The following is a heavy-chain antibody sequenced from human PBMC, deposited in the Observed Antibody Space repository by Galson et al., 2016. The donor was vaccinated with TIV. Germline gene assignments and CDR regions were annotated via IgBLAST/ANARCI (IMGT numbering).Heavy chain of an antibody. CDR3: AKAHMGADYYGSGSLDY. J-gene: IGHJ4*02. D-gene: IGHD3-10*01. CDR1: AFTFSNFA. CDR2: ISGRGDRT. Sequence: SLRLSCAVSAFTFSNFAMSWVRQAPGKGLEWVSAISGRGDRTYYADSVKGRFTISRDSSKNTLYLQMNSLRVDDTAVYYCAKAHMGADYYGSGSLDYWGQGTLVTVSS. V-gene: IGHV3-23*01.